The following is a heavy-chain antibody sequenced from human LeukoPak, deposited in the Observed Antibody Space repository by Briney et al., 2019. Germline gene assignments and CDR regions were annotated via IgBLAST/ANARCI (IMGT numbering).Heavy chain of an antibody. CDR2: INPNSGST. V-gene: IGHV1-2*02. CDR1: GYTFTGYY. J-gene: IGHJ4*01. D-gene: IGHD1-20*01. CDR3: ARDWGYNWNDGGGGFDY. Sequence: GASVKASCKASGYTFTGYYMHWVRQVPGQGLEWMGWINPNSGSTNYAQKLQGRVTMTTDTSTSTAYMELRSLRSDDTAVYYCARDWGYNWNDGGGGFDYWGHGTLVTVSS.